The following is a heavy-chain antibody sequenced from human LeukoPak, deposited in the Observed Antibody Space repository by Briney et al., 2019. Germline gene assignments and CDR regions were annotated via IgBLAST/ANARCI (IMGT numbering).Heavy chain of an antibody. CDR1: GASFRAYY. J-gene: IGHJ2*01. Sequence: SETLSLTCAAYGASFRAYYRSWIRQAPGKVLEWIGEVNDSGHGRYNTSLKSRVTMSVDTSKNQLSLKLKSVTAADTAVYYCASSRDLYLDAFTSYWYFDVWGRGSLVTVSS. D-gene: IGHD3-16*01. CDR2: VNDSGHG. V-gene: IGHV4-34*01. CDR3: ASSRDLYLDAFTSYWYFDV.